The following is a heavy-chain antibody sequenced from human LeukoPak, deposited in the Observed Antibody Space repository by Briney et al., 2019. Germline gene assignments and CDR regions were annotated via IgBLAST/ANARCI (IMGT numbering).Heavy chain of an antibody. V-gene: IGHV4-34*01. CDR2: INHSGST. J-gene: IGHJ3*02. CDR1: GGSFSGYY. CDR3: ARHPTQYYYDSSGYYVDAFDI. D-gene: IGHD3-22*01. Sequence: PSETLSLTCAVYGGSFSGYYWSWIRQPPGKGLEWIGEINHSGSTNYNPSLKSRVTISVDTSKNQSSLKLSSVTAADTAVYYCARHPTQYYYDSSGYYVDAFDIWGQGTMVTVSS.